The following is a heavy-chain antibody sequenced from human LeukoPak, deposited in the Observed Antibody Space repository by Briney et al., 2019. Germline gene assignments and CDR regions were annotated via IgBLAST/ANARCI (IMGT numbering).Heavy chain of an antibody. CDR3: ARGRVSSSTWYSTYYYYFYMDV. CDR1: DDSITMYY. D-gene: IGHD1-1*01. V-gene: IGHV4-59*01. CDR2: VDHTGST. Sequence: PSETLSLTCSVSDDSITMYYRTWIRQPPGKGLEWIGYVDHTGSTNFNPSLNGRVSISSDTTKNLFSLRLRSVTAADTAVYFCARGRVSSSTWYSTYYYYFYMDVWGKGTTVTVSS. J-gene: IGHJ6*03.